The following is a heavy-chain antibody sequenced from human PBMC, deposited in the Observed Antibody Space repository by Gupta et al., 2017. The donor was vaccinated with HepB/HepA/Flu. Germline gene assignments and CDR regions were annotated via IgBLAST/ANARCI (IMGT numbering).Heavy chain of an antibody. J-gene: IGHJ4*02. CDR1: GFPVTTSH. CDR3: ARERPGGNSPIGY. CDR2: IYSDGKP. V-gene: IGHV3-66*01. Sequence: EEQLVESGGGLVQPGGSLRLSCAASGFPVTTSHMNWVRQAPGKGLEWVSIIYSDGKPYYADSVRGRFTISRDTSKNMVFLQMSSLRVEDTAVYYCARERPGGNSPIGYWGQGTLVTVSS. D-gene: IGHD3-10*01.